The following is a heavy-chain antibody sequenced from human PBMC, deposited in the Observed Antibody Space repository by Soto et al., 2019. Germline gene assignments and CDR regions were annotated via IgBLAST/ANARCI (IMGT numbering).Heavy chain of an antibody. Sequence: ASVKVSCNASGYTFTSYGISWVRQAPGQGLEWMGWISAYNGNTNYAQKLQGRVTMTTDTSTSTAYMELRSLRSDDTAVYYCARVEWLGNWFDPWGQGTLVTVSS. CDR2: ISAYNGNT. CDR3: ARVEWLGNWFDP. D-gene: IGHD6-19*01. J-gene: IGHJ5*02. CDR1: GYTFTSYG. V-gene: IGHV1-18*01.